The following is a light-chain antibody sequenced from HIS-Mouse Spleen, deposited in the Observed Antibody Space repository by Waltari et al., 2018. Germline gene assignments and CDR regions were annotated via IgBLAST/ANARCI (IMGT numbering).Light chain of an antibody. V-gene: IGLV2-8*01. CDR3: SSYAGSNNLGV. CDR2: EVS. CDR1: SSDVGGYHY. Sequence: QSALTQPPSASGSPGQSVTIPCTGTSSDVGGYHYVPWYKQHPGKAPKLMSYEVSKRPSGVPDRFSGSKSGNTASLTVSGLQAEDEADYYCSSYAGSNNLGVFGGGTKLTVL. J-gene: IGLJ2*01.